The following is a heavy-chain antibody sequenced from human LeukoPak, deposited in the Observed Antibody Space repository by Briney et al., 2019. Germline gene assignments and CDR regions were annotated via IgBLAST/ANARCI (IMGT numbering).Heavy chain of an antibody. J-gene: IGHJ4*02. V-gene: IGHV4-31*03. CDR2: IYNIGST. Sequence: SETLSLTCTVSGGSISSGGYCWSWIRQHPGKGLEWIGYIYNIGSTCYNPSLKSRVTISVDTSKNQFSLKLSSVTAADTAVYYCARWVKYSSSWYSFDYWGQGTLVTVSS. D-gene: IGHD6-13*01. CDR3: ARWVKYSSSWYSFDY. CDR1: GGSISSGGYC.